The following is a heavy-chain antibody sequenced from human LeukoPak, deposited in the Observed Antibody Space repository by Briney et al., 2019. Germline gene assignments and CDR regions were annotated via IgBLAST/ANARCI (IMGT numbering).Heavy chain of an antibody. J-gene: IGHJ4*02. D-gene: IGHD3-16*01. CDR3: ARENSGGSAFDY. V-gene: IGHV3-7*01. CDR1: EFTFSIYW. Sequence: PGGSLRLSCAASEFTFSIYWMSWVRQAPGKGLEWVANINQGGSEKYYVDSVKGRFTISRDNAKNSLYLQMNNLRAGDTAVYYCARENSGGSAFDYWGQGTLVTVSS. CDR2: INQGGSEK.